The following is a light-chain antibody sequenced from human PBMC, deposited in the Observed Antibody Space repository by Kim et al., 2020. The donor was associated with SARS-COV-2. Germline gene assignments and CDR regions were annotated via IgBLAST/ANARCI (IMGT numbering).Light chain of an antibody. V-gene: IGKV3-15*01. J-gene: IGKJ1*01. CDR2: GAS. CDR1: RSVTNN. Sequence: VSPGERATLSCRASRSVTNNLAWYQQKPGQAPRLLIYGASTRATGIPARFSGGGSGTEFTLTISSLQSEDFAVYYCQQYHNWPPWTFGQGTKLEI. CDR3: QQYHNWPPWT.